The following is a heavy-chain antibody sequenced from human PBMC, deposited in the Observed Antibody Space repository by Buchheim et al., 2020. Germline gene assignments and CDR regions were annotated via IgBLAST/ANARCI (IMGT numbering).Heavy chain of an antibody. CDR1: GYSISSGYY. V-gene: IGHV4-38-2*02. Sequence: QVQLQESGPGLVKPSETLSLTCTVSGYSISSGYYWGWNRQPPGKGLEWIGTIYHSGSTFYNPPLKSRVTISVDTSKTQFSSKLSSVTAADTAVYYCARNYYDSSGQWYFDLWGRGTL. D-gene: IGHD3-22*01. J-gene: IGHJ2*01. CDR2: IYHSGST. CDR3: ARNYYDSSGQWYFDL.